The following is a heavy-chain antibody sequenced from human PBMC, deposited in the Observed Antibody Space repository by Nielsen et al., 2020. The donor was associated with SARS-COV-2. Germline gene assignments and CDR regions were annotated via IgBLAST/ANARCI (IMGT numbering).Heavy chain of an antibody. Sequence: SETLSLTCTVSGGSISSSSYYWGWIRQPPGKGLEWIGSIYYSGSTYYNPSLKSRVTISVDTSKNQFSLKLSSVTAADTAVYYCARERGKIDYWGQGTLVTVSS. V-gene: IGHV4-39*02. D-gene: IGHD4-23*01. CDR1: GGSISSSSYY. CDR2: IYYSGST. CDR3: ARERGKIDY. J-gene: IGHJ4*02.